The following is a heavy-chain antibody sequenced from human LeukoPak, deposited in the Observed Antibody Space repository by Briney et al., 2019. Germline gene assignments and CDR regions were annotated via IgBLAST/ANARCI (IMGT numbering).Heavy chain of an antibody. CDR1: GYTFTSYG. V-gene: IGHV1-18*01. Sequence: ASVKVSCKASGYTFTSYGISWVRQAPGQGLEWMGWISAYNGNTNYAQKLQGRVTMTTDTSTSTAYMELRSLRSDDTAVYYCAREGAYCGGDCYLSRPNLDAFDIWGQGTMVTVS. CDR3: AREGAYCGGDCYLSRPNLDAFDI. D-gene: IGHD2-21*02. CDR2: ISAYNGNT. J-gene: IGHJ3*02.